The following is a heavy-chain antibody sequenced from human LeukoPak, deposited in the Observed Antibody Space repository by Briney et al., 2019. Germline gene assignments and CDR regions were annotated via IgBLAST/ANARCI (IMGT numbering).Heavy chain of an antibody. V-gene: IGHV4-39*01. Sequence: SETLSLTCTVSGGSISSSRYYWGWIRQSPGKGLEWSGSIYYSGSTYYNPSLKSRVTISVDTSKNLFSLKLSSVTAADTAVYYCARHERKGGASFDYWGQGTLVTVSS. CDR2: IYYSGST. J-gene: IGHJ4*02. CDR3: ARHERKGGASFDY. CDR1: GGSISSSRYY. D-gene: IGHD1-26*01.